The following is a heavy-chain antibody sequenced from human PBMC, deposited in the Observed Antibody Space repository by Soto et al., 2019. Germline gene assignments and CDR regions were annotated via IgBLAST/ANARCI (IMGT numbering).Heavy chain of an antibody. CDR1: GFTFSSYG. CDR2: IWYDGSNK. J-gene: IGHJ4*02. V-gene: IGHV3-33*01. CDR3: ARDYYDSSGYPYFDT. Sequence: GGSLRLSCAASGFTFSSYGMHWVRQAPGKGLEWVAVIWYDGSNKYYADSVKGRFTISRDNSKNTLYLQMNSLRAEDTAVYYCARDYYDSSGYPYFDTWGQGALVTVSS. D-gene: IGHD3-22*01.